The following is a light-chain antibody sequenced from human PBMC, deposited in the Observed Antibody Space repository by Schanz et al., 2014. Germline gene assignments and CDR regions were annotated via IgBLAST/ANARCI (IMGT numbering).Light chain of an antibody. CDR3: HQYYGSPWT. V-gene: IGKV4-1*01. J-gene: IGKJ1*01. Sequence: DIVMTQSPDSLAVALGGRASLNCKSTQSVFHSSYNKNYLAWYQQKPGQPPKLLIYWASNRESGVPDRFSGSGSGTNFTLTINNLQAGDVAIYYCHQYYGSPWTFGQGTKVEVK. CDR1: QSVFHSSYNKNY. CDR2: WAS.